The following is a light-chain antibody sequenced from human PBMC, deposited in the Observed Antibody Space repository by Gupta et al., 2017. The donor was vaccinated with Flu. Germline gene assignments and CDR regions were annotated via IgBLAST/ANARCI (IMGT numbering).Light chain of an antibody. CDR2: WAS. CDR3: QQYYSTPCS. CDR1: QSSSYRPNNKNN. V-gene: IGKV4-1*01. J-gene: IGKJ2*04. Sequence: CKCSQSSSYRPNNKNNLAWYQQKPGQPPKLLIYWASTRESGVPDRFSGSGSGTDFTLTISSLQAEDVAVYYCQQYYSTPCSFGQGTKVEIK.